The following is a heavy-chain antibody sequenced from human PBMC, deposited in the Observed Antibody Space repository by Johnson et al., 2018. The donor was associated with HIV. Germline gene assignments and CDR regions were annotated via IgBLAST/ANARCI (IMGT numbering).Heavy chain of an antibody. CDR1: GFPFSSYG. Sequence: QVHLVESGGGVVQPGRSLRLSCAASGFPFSSYGMHWVRQAPGKGLEWVAVISYDGSNKYYADSVKGRFTISRDNSKNTLSLQLNSLRPEDTAVYYCARGGDCSGGRCYLHDAFDVWGPGTVVTVSS. V-gene: IGHV3-30*03. D-gene: IGHD2-15*01. CDR3: ARGGDCSGGRCYLHDAFDV. J-gene: IGHJ3*01. CDR2: ISYDGSNK.